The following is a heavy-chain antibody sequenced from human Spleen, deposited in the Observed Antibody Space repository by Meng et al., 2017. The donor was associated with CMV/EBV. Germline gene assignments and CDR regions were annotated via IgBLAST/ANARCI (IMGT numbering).Heavy chain of an antibody. Sequence: LSLPCAVYGWSFSGYYWNWIRQPPGKGLAWIGEINHSRSTNYNPSLKSRVTISADTSKNQFSLKLSSVTAADTAVYYCARESPGDCWGQGTLVTVSS. CDR2: INHSRST. V-gene: IGHV4-34*01. J-gene: IGHJ4*02. CDR3: ARESPGDC. CDR1: GWSFSGYY. D-gene: IGHD3-10*01.